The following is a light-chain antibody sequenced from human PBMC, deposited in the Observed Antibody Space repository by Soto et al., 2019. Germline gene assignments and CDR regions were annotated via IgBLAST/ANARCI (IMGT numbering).Light chain of an antibody. J-gene: IGLJ1*01. V-gene: IGLV2-14*01. CDR1: SSDVGGYNY. CDR3: SSYTSSSTLEV. CDR2: DVS. Sequence: QSALTQPASVSGSPGQSITISCTGTSSDVGGYNYVSWYQQHPGKAPKLMMYDVSNRPEGVSNRFSGSKSGNTASLTISGLQAEDEDDYYCSSYTSSSTLEVFGTGTKLTVL.